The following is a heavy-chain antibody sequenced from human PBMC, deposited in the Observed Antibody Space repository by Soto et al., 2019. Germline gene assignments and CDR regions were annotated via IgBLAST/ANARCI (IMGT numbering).Heavy chain of an antibody. CDR3: ARDPIAVAEENAILDY. D-gene: IGHD6-19*01. J-gene: IGHJ4*02. CDR1: GFTFSSYG. V-gene: IGHV3-33*01. Sequence: PGGSLRLSCAASGFTFSSYGMHWVRQAPGKGLEWVAVIWYDGRNKYYADAVKGRFPISRDNSKNTLYLQMNSLRAEDTAVYYCARDPIAVAEENAILDYWGQGTLVTVST. CDR2: IWYDGRNK.